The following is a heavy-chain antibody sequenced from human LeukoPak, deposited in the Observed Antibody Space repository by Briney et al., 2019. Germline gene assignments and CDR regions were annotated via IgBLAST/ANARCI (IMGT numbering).Heavy chain of an antibody. J-gene: IGHJ4*02. CDR1: GGTFRSYA. Sequence: SVKVSCKASGGTFRSYAISWVRQAPEQGLEWMGRIIPILGIANYAQKFQGRVTITADKSTSTAYMELSSLRSEDTAVYYCNYYDSSGYYYPLDYWGQGTLVTVSS. CDR2: IIPILGIA. V-gene: IGHV1-69*04. D-gene: IGHD3-22*01. CDR3: NYYDSSGYYYPLDY.